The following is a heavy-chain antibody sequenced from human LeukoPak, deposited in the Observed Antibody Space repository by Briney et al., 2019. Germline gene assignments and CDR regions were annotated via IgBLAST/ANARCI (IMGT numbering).Heavy chain of an antibody. CDR2: IYTSGST. D-gene: IGHD3-9*01. J-gene: IGHJ5*02. CDR1: GGSISSYY. Sequence: SETLSLTCTVSGGSISSYYWSWIRQPAGKGLEWIGRIYTSGSTNYNPSPKSRVAMSVDTSKNQFSLKLSSVTAADTAVYYCARSPHYYDILTGYYKGWFDPWGQGTLVTVSS. CDR3: ARSPHYYDILTGYYKGWFDP. V-gene: IGHV4-4*07.